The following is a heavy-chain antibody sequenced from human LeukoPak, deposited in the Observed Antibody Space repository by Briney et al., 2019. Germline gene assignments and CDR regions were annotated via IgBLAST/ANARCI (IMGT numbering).Heavy chain of an antibody. V-gene: IGHV3-30*18. CDR1: GYTFTGYY. CDR3: AKGSGSSWYMDYFDY. CDR2: ISYDGSNK. J-gene: IGHJ4*02. D-gene: IGHD6-13*01. Sequence: SCKASGYTFTGYYMHWVRQAPGKGLEWVAVISYDGSNKYHADSVKGRFTISRDNSKNTLYLQMNSLRAEDTAVYYCAKGSGSSWYMDYFDYWGQGTLVTVSS.